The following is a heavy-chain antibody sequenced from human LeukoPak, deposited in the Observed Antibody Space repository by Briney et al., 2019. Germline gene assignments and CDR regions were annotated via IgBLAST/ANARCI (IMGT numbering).Heavy chain of an antibody. V-gene: IGHV4-59*01. D-gene: IGHD3-10*01. J-gene: IGHJ4*02. CDR2: IYYSGST. CDR1: GGSISSYY. CDR3: ARDSVSLWFGDRHEPHFDY. Sequence: SETLSLTCTVSGGSISSYYWSWIRQPPGKGLEWIGYIYYSGSTNYNPSLKSRVTISVDTSKNQFSLKLSSVTAADTAVYYCARDSVSLWFGDRHEPHFDYWGQGTLVTVSS.